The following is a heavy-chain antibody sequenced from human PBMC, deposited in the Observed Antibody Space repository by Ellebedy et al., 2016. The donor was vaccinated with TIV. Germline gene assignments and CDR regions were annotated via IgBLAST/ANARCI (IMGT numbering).Heavy chain of an antibody. D-gene: IGHD3-10*01. CDR2: IYYSVST. Sequence: SETLSLTXFVSGGSISSGDYYWSWIRQPPGKGLEWIGSIYYSVSTSYNPSLKSRLSISIDTSKNQFSLNLSSVTAADTAVYYCARTSTMVRGALDYWGQGTLVTVSS. J-gene: IGHJ4*02. CDR3: ARTSTMVRGALDY. V-gene: IGHV4-30-4*01. CDR1: GGSISSGDYY.